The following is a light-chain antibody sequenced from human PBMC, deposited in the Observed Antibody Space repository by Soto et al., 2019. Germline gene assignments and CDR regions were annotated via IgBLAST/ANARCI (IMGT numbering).Light chain of an antibody. Sequence: DIVMTQSPDSLAVSLGERATINCKSSQSVLHSSNNKNYLAWYQQRPGQSPKLLIYWASTRDTGVSDRFSGGGSETDVTLTISRLQAEDVAVYYCQQYYDTPRTFGQGTKVEIK. CDR2: WAS. J-gene: IGKJ1*01. CDR3: QQYYDTPRT. V-gene: IGKV4-1*01. CDR1: QSVLHSSNNKNY.